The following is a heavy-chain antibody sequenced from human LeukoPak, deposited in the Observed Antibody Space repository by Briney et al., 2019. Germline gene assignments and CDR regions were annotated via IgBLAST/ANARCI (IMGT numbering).Heavy chain of an antibody. CDR3: ATDTPLSGWYAFDY. Sequence: ASVKVSCKASGYTFTNYGINWVRQAPGQGLQWMGWISAYNAKTNCAQNLQGRLTMTTDPSTSTAYMELSSLRSEDTAVYYCATDTPLSGWYAFDYWGQGTLVTVSS. CDR1: GYTFTNYG. CDR2: ISAYNAKT. D-gene: IGHD6-19*01. J-gene: IGHJ4*02. V-gene: IGHV1-18*01.